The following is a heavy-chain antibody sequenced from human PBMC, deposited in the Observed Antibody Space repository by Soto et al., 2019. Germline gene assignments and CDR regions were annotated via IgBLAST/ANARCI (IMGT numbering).Heavy chain of an antibody. D-gene: IGHD6-6*01. V-gene: IGHV1-46*03. Sequence: QVQLVQSGAEVKKPGASVKISCKASGYTFTNYDMHWVRQATGQGLKWMGIIKTSGGSTNSAQMFQGRVTMTRDTTTSTVYMELNSLKSEDTAVYYCTRGGYSSSSFDYWGQGTLVTVSS. CDR2: IKTSGGST. J-gene: IGHJ4*02. CDR1: GYTFTNYD. CDR3: TRGGYSSSSFDY.